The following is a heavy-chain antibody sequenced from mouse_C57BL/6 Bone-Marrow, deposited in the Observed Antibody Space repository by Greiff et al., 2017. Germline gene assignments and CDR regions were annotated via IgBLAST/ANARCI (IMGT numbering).Heavy chain of an antibody. CDR1: GYTFTSYW. CDR2: IYPGSGST. V-gene: IGHV1-55*01. Sequence: QVQLQQSGAELVKPGASVKMSCKASGYTFTSYWITWVKQRPGQGLEWIGDIYPGSGSTNYNEKFKSKATLTVDTSSSTAYMQLSSLTSEDSAVYYCARCRGYPGWYFDVWGTGTTVTVSS. CDR3: ARCRGYPGWYFDV. D-gene: IGHD2-2*01. J-gene: IGHJ1*03.